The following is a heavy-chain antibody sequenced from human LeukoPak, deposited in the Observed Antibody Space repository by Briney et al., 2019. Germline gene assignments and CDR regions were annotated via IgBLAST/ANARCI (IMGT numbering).Heavy chain of an antibody. CDR1: GYTFTSYA. D-gene: IGHD6-13*01. J-gene: IGHJ4*02. V-gene: IGHV1-18*01. CDR2: ISAYNGNT. Sequence: ASVKVSCKASGYTFTSYAMNWVRQAPGQGLEWMGWISAYNGNTNYAQKLQGRVTMTTDTSTSTAYMELRSLRSDDTAVYYCARVRQQLIDYWGQGTLVTVSS. CDR3: ARVRQQLIDY.